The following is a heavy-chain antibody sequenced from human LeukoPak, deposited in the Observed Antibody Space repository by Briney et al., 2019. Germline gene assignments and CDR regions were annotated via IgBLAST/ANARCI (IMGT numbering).Heavy chain of an antibody. D-gene: IGHD5-24*01. Sequence: SENLSLNCAVYGGSFSGYYWSWIRQPPGKGLEWIGEINHSGSTNYNPSLKSRVTISVDTSKNQFSLKLSSVTAADTAVYYCARFCRDGYNFKGYYYYYGMDVWGQGTRVTVSS. V-gene: IGHV4-34*01. J-gene: IGHJ6*02. CDR3: ARFCRDGYNFKGYYYYYGMDV. CDR2: INHSGST. CDR1: GGSFSGYY.